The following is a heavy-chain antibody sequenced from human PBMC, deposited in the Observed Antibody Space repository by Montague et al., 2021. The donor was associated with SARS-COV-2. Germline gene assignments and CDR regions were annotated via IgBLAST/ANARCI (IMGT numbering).Heavy chain of an antibody. D-gene: IGHD2-8*01. CDR3: ATNKYCTLHDCLHGRHYFDH. CDR2: ISSSGATI. V-gene: IGHV3-48*03. J-gene: IGHJ4*02. Sequence: SLRLSCAASGFDFFNFDMAWVRQAPGRGLEWISGISSSGATILYADSLKGRFTTSRDNIQKSLYLQMNSLRAEDTAVYYCATNKYCTLHDCLHGRHYFDHWGQGTLVTVSS. CDR1: GFDFFNFD.